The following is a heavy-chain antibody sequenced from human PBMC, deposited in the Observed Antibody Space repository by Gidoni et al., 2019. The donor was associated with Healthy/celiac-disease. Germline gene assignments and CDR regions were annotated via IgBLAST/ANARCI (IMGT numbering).Heavy chain of an antibody. CDR3: AALAVAGRGSWQFDY. CDR2: LYPGYSDT. V-gene: IGHV5-51*01. Sequence: EVQLVQSGAEVKKPGESLKISCKGSGYSFTSYWIGWVRQMPGKGLEWMGILYPGYSDTRYSPSFQGQVTISADKSISTAYLQWSSLKASDTAMYYCAALAVAGRGSWQFDYWGQGTLVTVSS. CDR1: GYSFTSYW. J-gene: IGHJ4*02. D-gene: IGHD6-19*01.